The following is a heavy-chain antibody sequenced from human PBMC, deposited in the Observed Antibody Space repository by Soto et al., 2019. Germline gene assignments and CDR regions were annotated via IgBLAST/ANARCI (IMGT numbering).Heavy chain of an antibody. V-gene: IGHV3-33*08. J-gene: IGHJ4*01. CDR3: ASATEQRPIDY. Sequence: GGSLRLSCAASGFTFSSYGMHWVRQAPGKGLEWVAVVWYDGSNKYYEDSVKGRFTISRDNSKNTLYLQMESLTVEDAVVYYCASATEQRPIDYWGHGSLVTVSS. D-gene: IGHD6-19*01. CDR2: VWYDGSNK. CDR1: GFTFSSYG.